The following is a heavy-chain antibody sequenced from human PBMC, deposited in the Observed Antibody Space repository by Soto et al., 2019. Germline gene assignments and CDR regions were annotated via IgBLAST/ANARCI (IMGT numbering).Heavy chain of an antibody. V-gene: IGHV3-23*01. CDR2: IGSSGYST. CDR3: AKEPVGPDWYFDL. CDR1: GFTFSSYG. Sequence: GGSLRLSCAASGFTFSSYGMSWVRQAPGKGLEWVSSIGSSGYSTYYADSVKGRFTISRDNSKNTLYLQMNSLRAEDTAVYNCAKEPVGPDWYFDLWGRGTLVTVSS. J-gene: IGHJ2*01.